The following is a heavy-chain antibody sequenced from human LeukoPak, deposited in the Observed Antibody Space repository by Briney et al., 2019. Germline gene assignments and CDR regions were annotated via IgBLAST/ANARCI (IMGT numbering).Heavy chain of an antibody. CDR1: GGSFSGYF. CDR2: INHSGST. D-gene: IGHD5-18*01. J-gene: IGHJ4*02. CDR3: ARGLGVQLWRGTVDY. Sequence: SETLSLTCAVYGGSFSGYFWSWIRQPPGKGVEWIGEINHSGSTNYNPSLKSRVTISVDTYKNQFSLKLSSVTAADTAVYYCARGLGVQLWRGTVDYWGEGTLVTVSS. V-gene: IGHV4-34*01.